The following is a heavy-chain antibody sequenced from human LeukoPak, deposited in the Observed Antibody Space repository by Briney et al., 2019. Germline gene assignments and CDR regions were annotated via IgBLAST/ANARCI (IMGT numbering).Heavy chain of an antibody. CDR1: GFTFDNYG. CDR2: INWNGGNT. D-gene: IGHD6-19*01. Sequence: GGSLRLSCAASGFTFDNYGMSWIRQAPGKGLEWVSGINWNGGNTDYADSVKGRFTISRDNAKNSLYLQMNSLRAEDTAVYYYARDRGWYHADSWGQGTLVTVSS. J-gene: IGHJ4*02. V-gene: IGHV3-20*04. CDR3: ARDRGWYHADS.